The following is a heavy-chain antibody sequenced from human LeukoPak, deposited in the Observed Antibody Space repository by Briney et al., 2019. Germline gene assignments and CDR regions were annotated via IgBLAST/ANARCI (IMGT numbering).Heavy chain of an antibody. D-gene: IGHD1-26*01. V-gene: IGHV3-30*18. CDR3: AKDRRFESYSTYYYGMDV. CDR1: GFTFSSYG. Sequence: GGSLRLSCAASGFTFSSYGMHWVRQAPGKGLEWVAVISYDGSNKYYADSVKGRFTISRDNSKNPLYLQMNSLRAEDTAVYYCAKDRRFESYSTYYYGMDVWGQGTTVTVSS. J-gene: IGHJ6*02. CDR2: ISYDGSNK.